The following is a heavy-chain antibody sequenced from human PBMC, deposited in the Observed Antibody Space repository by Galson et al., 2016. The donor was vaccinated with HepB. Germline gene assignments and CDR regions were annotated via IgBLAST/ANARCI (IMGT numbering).Heavy chain of an antibody. Sequence: SETLSLTCTVSGGSMRSYYWSWIRQSPGKGLEWMGYIYYNGDTNYNPSLKSRVSISLDMSNNHFSLKLTSVSAADTALYYCARGNTVPGAFLLDYWGQGTLVTVSS. D-gene: IGHD2-2*01. CDR2: IYYNGDT. CDR3: ARGNTVPGAFLLDY. J-gene: IGHJ4*02. V-gene: IGHV4-59*01. CDR1: GGSMRSYY.